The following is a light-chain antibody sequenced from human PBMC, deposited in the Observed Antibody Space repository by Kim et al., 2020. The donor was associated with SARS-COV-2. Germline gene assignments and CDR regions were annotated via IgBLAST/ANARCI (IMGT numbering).Light chain of an antibody. V-gene: IGLV3-1*01. CDR1: KLGDKY. CDR2: QDR. Sequence: SVSPGQTASLTCSGDKLGDKYASWYQQKPGQSPVLVIYQDRKRPSGIPERFSGSNSGNTATLTISGTQAMDEADYYCQAWDSSTGVFGGGTQLTVL. CDR3: QAWDSSTGV. J-gene: IGLJ3*02.